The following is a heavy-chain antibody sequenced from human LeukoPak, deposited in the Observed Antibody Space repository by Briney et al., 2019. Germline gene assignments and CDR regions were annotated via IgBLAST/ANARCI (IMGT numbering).Heavy chain of an antibody. CDR1: GGSISSGSYY. Sequence: SETLSLTCTVSGGSISSGSYYWSWIRQPAGKGLEWIGRIYPSGSTNYNPSLKSRVTISVDTSKNQFSLKLSSVTAADTALYYCAREREPGGSYYYYMDVWGKGTTVTVSS. CDR2: IYPSGST. CDR3: AREREPGGSYYYYMDV. J-gene: IGHJ6*03. V-gene: IGHV4-61*02. D-gene: IGHD1-26*01.